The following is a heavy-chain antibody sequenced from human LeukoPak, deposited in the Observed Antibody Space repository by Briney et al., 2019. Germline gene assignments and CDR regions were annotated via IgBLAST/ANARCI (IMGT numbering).Heavy chain of an antibody. CDR1: GYTFTTYY. CDR2: INPTGGST. V-gene: IGHV1-46*01. D-gene: IGHD3-22*01. J-gene: IGHJ3*02. Sequence: ASVKVSCKASGYTFTTYYMHWVRQAPGQGLEWMGIINPTGGSTTYAQKLQGRVTMTRDTSTSTVYMELSSLRSEDTAVYYCARIETDSDGYSLGAFDIWGQGTMVTVSS. CDR3: ARIETDSDGYSLGAFDI.